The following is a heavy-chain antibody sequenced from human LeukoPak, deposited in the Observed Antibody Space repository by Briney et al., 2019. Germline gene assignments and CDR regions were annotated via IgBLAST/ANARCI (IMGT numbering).Heavy chain of an antibody. Sequence: GGSLRLSCAASGFTFSSHWMHWVRQAPGKGLVWVTRISSDGSSTSYADSVKGRFTISRDNAKNTLYLQMSSLRAEDTAMYYCARISLSGWVNDHWGQGTLVTVS. D-gene: IGHD6-19*01. CDR2: ISSDGSST. J-gene: IGHJ4*02. CDR3: ARISLSGWVNDH. CDR1: GFTFSSHW. V-gene: IGHV3-74*01.